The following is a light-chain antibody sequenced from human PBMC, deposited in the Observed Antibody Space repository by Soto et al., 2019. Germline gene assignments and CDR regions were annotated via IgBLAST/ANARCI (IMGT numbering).Light chain of an antibody. V-gene: IGLV4-69*01. CDR3: QTWGTGLWV. CDR2: LNSDGSH. CDR1: SGHSNYA. J-gene: IGLJ3*02. Sequence: QSVLTQSPSASASLGASVKLTCTLSSGHSNYAIAWHQQQPEKGPRCLMKLNSDGSHFKGDGIPDRFSGSSSGAERYLAISSLQSEDEADYYCQTWGTGLWVFGGGIKLTVL.